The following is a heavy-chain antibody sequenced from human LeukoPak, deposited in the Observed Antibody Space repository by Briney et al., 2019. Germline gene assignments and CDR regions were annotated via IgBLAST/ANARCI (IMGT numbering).Heavy chain of an antibody. CDR3: ARVGYYYDSSGYYNWFDP. CDR2: IYYSGST. V-gene: IGHV4-59*01. D-gene: IGHD3-22*01. J-gene: IGHJ5*02. Sequence: SETLSLTCTVSGGSISSYYWSWIRQPPGKGLEWIGYIYYSGSTNYNPSLKSRVTISVDTSKNQFSLKLSSVTAADTAVYYCARVGYYYDSSGYYNWFDPWGQGTLVTVSS. CDR1: GGSISSYY.